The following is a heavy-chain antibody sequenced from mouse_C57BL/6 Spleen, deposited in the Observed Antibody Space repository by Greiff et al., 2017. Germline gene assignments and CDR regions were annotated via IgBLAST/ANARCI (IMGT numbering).Heavy chain of an antibody. CDR2: IYPGSGST. J-gene: IGHJ4*01. Sequence: QVQLQQPGAELVKPGASVKMSCKASGYTFTSYWITWVKQRPGQGLEWIGDIYPGSGSTNYNEKFKSKATLTVDTSSSTAYMQLSSLTSEDSAVYYCARQQDYYGSNAMDYWGQGTSVTVSS. V-gene: IGHV1-55*01. CDR1: GYTFTSYW. D-gene: IGHD1-1*01. CDR3: ARQQDYYGSNAMDY.